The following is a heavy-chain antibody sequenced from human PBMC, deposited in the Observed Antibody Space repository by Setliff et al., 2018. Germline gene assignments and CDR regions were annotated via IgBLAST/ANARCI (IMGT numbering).Heavy chain of an antibody. CDR3: IMNMVRPVTGLDC. CDR2: INPSGGST. Sequence: ASVKVSCKASGYTFTSNHVHWGRQAPGQGLEWMGTINPSGGSTIYAPDSQGRVTMTWDTSTNIAYMELSGLRYADSAIYYCIMNMVRPVTGLDCWGPGTLVTVSS. J-gene: IGHJ4*02. D-gene: IGHD2-8*01. CDR1: GYTFTSNH. V-gene: IGHV1-46*01.